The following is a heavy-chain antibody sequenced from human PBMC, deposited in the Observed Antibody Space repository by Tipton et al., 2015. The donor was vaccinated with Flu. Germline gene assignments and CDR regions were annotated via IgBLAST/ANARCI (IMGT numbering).Heavy chain of an antibody. J-gene: IGHJ4*02. CDR1: GGSFSGYY. D-gene: IGHD7-27*01. V-gene: IGHV4-34*01. CDR3: ATKFASWGVWEPRDY. CDR2: INHSGIT. Sequence: LRLSCAVYGGSFSGYYWSWIRQPPGKGLEWIGEINHSGITNYNPSLESRVTISVDKSKKHFTLRLSSVSAADTAVYYCATKFASWGVWEPRDYWGQGMLVTVSS.